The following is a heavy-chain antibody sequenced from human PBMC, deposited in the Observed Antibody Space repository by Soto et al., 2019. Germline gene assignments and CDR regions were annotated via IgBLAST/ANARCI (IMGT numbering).Heavy chain of an antibody. CDR2: ITYEGSYT. J-gene: IGHJ6*02. V-gene: IGHV3-30*18. CDR1: GFDFSYYG. D-gene: IGHD6-19*01. Sequence: QVQLVQSGGGLVQPGRSLRLSCAASGFDFSYYGLHWVRQTPGKGLEWVAFITYEGSYTDHLDSVKGRFTVSRDNANNMLYLQMDSLRPEDTPVYYCAKDVTVAGAPFYNTGLDVWGQGTTVTVSS. CDR3: AKDVTVAGAPFYNTGLDV.